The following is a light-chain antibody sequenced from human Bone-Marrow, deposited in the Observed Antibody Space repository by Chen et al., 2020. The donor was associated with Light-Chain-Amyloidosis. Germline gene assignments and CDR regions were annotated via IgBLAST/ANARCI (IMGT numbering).Light chain of an antibody. CDR3: QQYYSTPRT. CDR2: WAS. V-gene: IGKV4-1*01. J-gene: IGKJ1*01. CDR1: QSVLYSSNNKNY. Sequence: DSVMAQSPDFLAVSLGGRATINCKSSQSVLYSSNNKNYLAWYQQKPGQPPKLLIYWASTRESGVPDRFSGSGSGTDFTLTISSLQAEDVAVYYCQQYYSTPRTFGQGIKVEIK.